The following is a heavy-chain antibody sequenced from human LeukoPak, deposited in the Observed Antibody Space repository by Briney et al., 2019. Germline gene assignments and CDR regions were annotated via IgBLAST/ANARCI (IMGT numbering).Heavy chain of an antibody. CDR1: GFTFSSYE. CDR3: ARDLYGEFVGY. Sequence: GGSLRFSCAASGFTFSSYEMNWVRQAPGMGLEWVSYISSSGSTIYYADSVKGRFTISRDNAKNSLYLQMNSLRAEDTAVYYCARDLYGEFVGYWGQGTLVTVSS. V-gene: IGHV3-48*03. J-gene: IGHJ4*02. CDR2: ISSSGSTI. D-gene: IGHD2-21*01.